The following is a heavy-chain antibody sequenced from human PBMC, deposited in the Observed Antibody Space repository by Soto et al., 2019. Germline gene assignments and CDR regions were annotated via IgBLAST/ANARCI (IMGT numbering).Heavy chain of an antibody. V-gene: IGHV4-39*01. D-gene: IGHD3-22*01. CDR1: GGSISSSSYY. CDR2: IYYSWST. CDR3: ARVGPWVPYYYDSSPYTFENWFDP. Sequence: SETLSLTCTVSGGSISSSSYYWGWIRQPPGKGLEWIGNIYYSWSTDYNPSLKSRVTISSDTTKNQFSLKLSSVTAADTAVYYCARVGPWVPYYYDSSPYTFENWFDPWGQGTMVTVSS. J-gene: IGHJ5*02.